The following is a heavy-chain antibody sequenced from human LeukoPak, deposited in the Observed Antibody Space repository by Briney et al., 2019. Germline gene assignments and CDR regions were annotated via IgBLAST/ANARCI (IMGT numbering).Heavy chain of an antibody. V-gene: IGHV3-53*01. CDR1: GFTVSSNY. J-gene: IGHJ6*02. CDR2: IYSGGST. Sequence: GGSLRLSCAASGFTVSSNYISWVRQAPGKGLEWVSVIYSGGSTNYADSVRGRFTIFRDNSKNTLYLQMNSLRAEDTAVYYCARGRYEFSAAMDVWGQGTRVSVSS. CDR3: ARGRYEFSAAMDV. D-gene: IGHD5-12*01.